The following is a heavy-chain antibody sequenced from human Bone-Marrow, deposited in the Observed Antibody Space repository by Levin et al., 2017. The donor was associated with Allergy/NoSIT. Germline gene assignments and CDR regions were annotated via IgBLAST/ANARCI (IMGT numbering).Heavy chain of an antibody. V-gene: IGHV2-70*11. CDR1: GFSLSTRGMC. CDR2: IDWDDDK. CDR3: ARMEYSSSSGGNYYYGMDV. Sequence: SGPTLVKPTQTLTLTCTFSGFSLSTRGMCVSWIRQPPGKALEWLARIDWDDDKYYSTSLKTRLTISKDTSKNQVVLTMTDMDPVDTGTYYCARMEYSSSSGGNYYYGMDVWGQGTTVTVSS. J-gene: IGHJ6*02. D-gene: IGHD6-6*01.